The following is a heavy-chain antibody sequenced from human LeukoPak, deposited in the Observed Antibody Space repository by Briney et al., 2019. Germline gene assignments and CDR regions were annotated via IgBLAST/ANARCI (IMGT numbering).Heavy chain of an antibody. J-gene: IGHJ4*02. CDR1: GFNFANHA. Sequence: EPGGSLRLSCAASGFNFANHAMSWVRKTPGKGLEWVSAISGGGDITYYADSVTGRFTISRDNSKDTLFLQMHSLRPGDTAVYYCVREDTPATANYWGQGTLVTISS. V-gene: IGHV3-23*01. CDR2: ISGGGDIT. D-gene: IGHD2-21*02. CDR3: VREDTPATANY.